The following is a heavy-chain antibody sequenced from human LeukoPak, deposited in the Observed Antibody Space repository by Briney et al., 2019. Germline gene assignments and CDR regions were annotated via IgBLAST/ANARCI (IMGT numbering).Heavy chain of an antibody. J-gene: IGHJ4*02. Sequence: GASVKVSCKASGYTFTGYYMHWVRQAPGQGLEWMGIINPSGGRTSYAQKFQGRVTMTRDTSTSTVYMELSSLRSEDTAVYYCASAPTIRPAILFDYWGQGTLVTVSS. D-gene: IGHD2-2*01. CDR2: INPSGGRT. CDR3: ASAPTIRPAILFDY. V-gene: IGHV1-46*03. CDR1: GYTFTGYY.